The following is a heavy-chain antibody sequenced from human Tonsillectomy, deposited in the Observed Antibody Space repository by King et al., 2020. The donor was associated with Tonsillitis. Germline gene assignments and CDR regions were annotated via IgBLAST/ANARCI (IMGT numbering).Heavy chain of an antibody. CDR2: ISYDGSDK. CDR1: GFTFSNYG. D-gene: IGHD3-10*01. Sequence: VQLVESGGGVVQSGRSLRLSCAASGFTFSNYGMHWVRQAPGKGLEWVAVISYDGSDKYYAESVKGRFTISRDNSKNTLYLQMNSLRAEDTAVYYCARGEVKSYYDSESQYVYDAFDIWGQGTMVTVSS. V-gene: IGHV3-33*05. J-gene: IGHJ3*02. CDR3: ARGEVKSYYDSESQYVYDAFDI.